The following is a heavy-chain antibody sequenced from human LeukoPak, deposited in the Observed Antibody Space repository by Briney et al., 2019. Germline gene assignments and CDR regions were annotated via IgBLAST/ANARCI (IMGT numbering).Heavy chain of an antibody. CDR3: VKGLRLRLMSFDY. Sequence: GGFLRLSCLASGFTFSSYAMRWVREAPGEGLEYVSAISSNGGSTYYADSVNGIFTISRDNSKNTLYLQMSSLRAEDTAVYYCVKGLRLRLMSFDYGGQGTLVTVSA. CDR2: ISSNGGST. J-gene: IGHJ4*02. CDR1: GFTFSSYA. V-gene: IGHV3-64D*06. D-gene: IGHD5-12*01.